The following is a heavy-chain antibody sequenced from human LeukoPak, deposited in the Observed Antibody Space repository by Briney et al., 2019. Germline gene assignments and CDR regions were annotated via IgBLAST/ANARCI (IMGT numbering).Heavy chain of an antibody. D-gene: IGHD5-12*01. V-gene: IGHV4-4*07. CDR2: IYTSGST. J-gene: IGHJ4*02. Sequence: SETLSLTCTVSGGSISSYYWSWIRQPAGKGLEWIGRIYTSGSTNYNPTLKSRVTMSVDTSKNQFSLKLSSVTAADTAVYYCARASGYSGYDWVYYFDYWGQGTLVTVSS. CDR3: ARASGYSGYDWVYYFDY. CDR1: GGSISSYY.